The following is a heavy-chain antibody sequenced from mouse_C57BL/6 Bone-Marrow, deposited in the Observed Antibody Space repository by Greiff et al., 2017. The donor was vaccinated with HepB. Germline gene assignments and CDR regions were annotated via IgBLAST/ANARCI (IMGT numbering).Heavy chain of an antibody. CDR3: ARDGLLPSYYAMDY. D-gene: IGHD2-10*01. CDR1: GFTFSSYA. J-gene: IGHJ4*01. Sequence: DVKLVESGGGLVKPGGSLKLSCAASGFTFSSYAMSWVRQTPEKRLEWVATISDGGSYTYYPDNVKGRFTISRDNAKNNLYLQMSHLKSEDTAMYYCARDGLLPSYYAMDYWGQGTSVTVSS. V-gene: IGHV5-4*01. CDR2: ISDGGSYT.